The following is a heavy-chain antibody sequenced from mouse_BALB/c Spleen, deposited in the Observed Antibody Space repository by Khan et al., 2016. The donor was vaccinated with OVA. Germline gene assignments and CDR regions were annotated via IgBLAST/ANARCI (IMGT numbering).Heavy chain of an antibody. CDR2: IYFSGSI. CDR1: GYSITSGYA. V-gene: IGHV3-1*02. Sequence: EVQLQESGPDLVKPSQSLSLTCTVTGYSITSGYAWNWIRQFPGNKLEWMAYIYFSGSINYNPSLKSRISVTRDTSKNQFFLQLNSVTSSDTATYYSTRDRNYMAYWGHGTSVPVSS. J-gene: IGHJ4*01. D-gene: IGHD2-1*01. CDR3: TRDRNYMAY.